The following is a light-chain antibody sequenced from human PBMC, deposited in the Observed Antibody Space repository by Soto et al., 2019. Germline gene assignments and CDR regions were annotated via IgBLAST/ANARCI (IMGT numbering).Light chain of an antibody. J-gene: IGKJ1*01. CDR1: QRIDTW. CDR2: KAT. Sequence: DIQMTQSPSIVSASVGDRVTITCRASQRIDTWLAWYQQKPGTAPKLLIYKATTLQSGVPSRFSGSGSGTEFTLAISSLEPDDFATYYCQQYNSYPETFGQGTKVEIK. V-gene: IGKV1-5*03. CDR3: QQYNSYPET.